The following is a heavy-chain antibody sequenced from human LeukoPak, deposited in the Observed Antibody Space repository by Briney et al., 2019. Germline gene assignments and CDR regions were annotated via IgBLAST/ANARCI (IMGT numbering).Heavy chain of an antibody. CDR2: ISYDGSNK. V-gene: IGHV3-30-3*01. J-gene: IGHJ4*02. D-gene: IGHD2-2*01. CDR3: AKDRYRVVPAAKERYFDY. Sequence: GGSLRLSCAASGFTFSSYAMHWVRQAPGKGLEWVAVISYDGSNKYYADSVKGRFTISRDNSKNTLYLQMNSLRAEDTAVYYCAKDRYRVVPAAKERYFDYWGQGTLVTVSS. CDR1: GFTFSSYA.